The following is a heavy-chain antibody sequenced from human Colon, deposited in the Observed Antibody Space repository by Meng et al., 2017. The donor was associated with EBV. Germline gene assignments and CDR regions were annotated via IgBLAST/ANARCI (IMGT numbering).Heavy chain of an antibody. V-gene: IGHV4-4*02. Sequence: VQLQGAGPGLGKPSGPLSLTCGVSGVSISSNIRWTWVRQPPGKGLEWIGDIDDSGSTNYNPSLNSRISISLDKSKNHFSLKVNSVTAADTAVYYCARGKQDAWELLAYWGQGALVTVSS. J-gene: IGHJ4*02. CDR1: GVSISSNIR. CDR3: ARGKQDAWELLAY. CDR2: IDDSGST. D-gene: IGHD1-26*01.